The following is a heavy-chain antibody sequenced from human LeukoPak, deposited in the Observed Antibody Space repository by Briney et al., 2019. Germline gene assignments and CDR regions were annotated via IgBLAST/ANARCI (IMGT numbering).Heavy chain of an antibody. CDR3: AELERPFGGFSVGA. V-gene: IGHV4-4*07. Sequence: PSETLSLTCTVSGGSISSYYWSWIRQPAGKGLEWIGRIYTSGSTNYNPSLKSRVTMSVDTSKNQFSLKLSSVTAADAAVYYCAELERPFGGFSVGAWGQGTLVTVSS. D-gene: IGHD3-16*01. CDR2: IYTSGST. J-gene: IGHJ4*02. CDR1: GGSISSYY.